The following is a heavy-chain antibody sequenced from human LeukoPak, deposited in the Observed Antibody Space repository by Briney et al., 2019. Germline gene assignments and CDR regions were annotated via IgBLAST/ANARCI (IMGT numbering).Heavy chain of an antibody. V-gene: IGHV3-48*01. CDR1: GFTFSSYS. CDR2: ITSGGSTI. Sequence: PGGSLRLSCAASGFTFSSYSMNWVRQAPGKGLEWVSFITSGGSTIFYADSVKGRFTISRDNAKNSLYLQMNSLRAEDTAMYYCARENYDFWKWFDPWGQGTLVTVSS. CDR3: ARENYDFWKWFDP. J-gene: IGHJ5*02. D-gene: IGHD3-3*01.